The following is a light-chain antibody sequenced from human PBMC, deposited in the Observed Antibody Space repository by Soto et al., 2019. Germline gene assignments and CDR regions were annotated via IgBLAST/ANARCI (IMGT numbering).Light chain of an antibody. Sequence: QSVLTQPPSVSGAPGQRVTISCTGRSSNIGAGYDVHWYQQLPGTAPKLLIYANNYRPSGVPDRFSGSKSGTSASLAITGLQAEDEADYYCQSYDSSLSGYDFGTGTKVTVL. CDR3: QSYDSSLSGYD. CDR2: ANN. CDR1: SSNIGAGYD. J-gene: IGLJ1*01. V-gene: IGLV1-40*01.